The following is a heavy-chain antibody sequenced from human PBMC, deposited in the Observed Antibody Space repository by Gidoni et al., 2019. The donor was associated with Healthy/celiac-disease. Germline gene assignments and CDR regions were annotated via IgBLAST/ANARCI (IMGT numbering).Heavy chain of an antibody. Sequence: QVQLVESGGGLVKPGGSLRLSCAASGFPFSDYYMSWIRQAPGKGLEWVSYSSSSGSTTYYANSVEGRFTISRDNAKNSLYLQMNSLRAEDTAVYYCARMNGYSYGYYFDHWGQGTLVTVSS. CDR1: GFPFSDYY. D-gene: IGHD5-18*01. CDR3: ARMNGYSYGYYFDH. CDR2: SSSSGSTT. J-gene: IGHJ4*02. V-gene: IGHV3-11*01.